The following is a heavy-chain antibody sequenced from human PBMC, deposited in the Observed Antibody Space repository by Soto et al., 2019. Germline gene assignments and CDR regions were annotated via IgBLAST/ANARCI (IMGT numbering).Heavy chain of an antibody. CDR1: GFTFSTSG. J-gene: IGHJ3*02. D-gene: IGHD4-17*01. V-gene: IGHV3-23*01. CDR2: ISGSGDYT. Sequence: LRLSCAASGFTFSTSGMSWVRQAPGKGLEWVSSISGSGDYTNYADSVKGRFTISRDNSKNTLYLQINSLTAEDTAVYYCANHGGFDIWGQGTMVTVSS. CDR3: ANHGGFDI.